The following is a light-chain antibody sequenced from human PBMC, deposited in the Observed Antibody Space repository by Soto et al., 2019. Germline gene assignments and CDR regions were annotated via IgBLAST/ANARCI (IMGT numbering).Light chain of an antibody. CDR1: QSVSSNY. Sequence: EIVLTQSPGTLSLSPGERVTLSCRASQSVSSNYLAWYQQKPGQAPSLLIYGASSRATGIPDRFSGSGSGTDFTLTISRLEPEDFAVYYCQQYSDLPRTFGQGTRVEIK. CDR2: GAS. V-gene: IGKV3-20*01. CDR3: QQYSDLPRT. J-gene: IGKJ1*01.